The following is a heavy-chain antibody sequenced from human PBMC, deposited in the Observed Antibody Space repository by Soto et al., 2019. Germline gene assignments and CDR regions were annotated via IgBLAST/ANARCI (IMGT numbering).Heavy chain of an antibody. CDR3: ARDREYDFWSGFTDRGMDV. Sequence: QVQLVQSGAEVKKPGSSVKVSCKASGGTFSSYAISWVRQAPGQGLEWMGGIIPIFGTANYAQKFQGRVTITADDSTSTAYMELSSLRSEDTAVYYCARDREYDFWSGFTDRGMDVWGQGTTVTVSS. J-gene: IGHJ6*02. CDR2: IIPIFGTA. V-gene: IGHV1-69*12. CDR1: GGTFSSYA. D-gene: IGHD3-3*01.